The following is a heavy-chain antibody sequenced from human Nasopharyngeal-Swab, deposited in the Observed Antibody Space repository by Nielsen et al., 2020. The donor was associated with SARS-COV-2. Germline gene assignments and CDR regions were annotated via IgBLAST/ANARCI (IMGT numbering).Heavy chain of an antibody. Sequence: SETLSLTCAVYGGSSRGFYWSWVRQTPGKGLEWIGEINHSGSTNINPSLKGRVTISVDTSKNQFSLKLKSVTAADTAVYYCAGAILYTPKNYWYFDLWGRDTLVTVSS. CDR2: INHSGST. J-gene: IGHJ2*01. D-gene: IGHD3-3*01. CDR1: GGSSRGFY. V-gene: IGHV4-34*01. CDR3: AGAILYTPKNYWYFDL.